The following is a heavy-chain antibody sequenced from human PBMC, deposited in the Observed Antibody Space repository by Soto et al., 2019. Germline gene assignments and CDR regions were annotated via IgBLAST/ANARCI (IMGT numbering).Heavy chain of an antibody. Sequence: SETLSLTCTVSGGSLSSGDYYWSWIRQPPGKGLEWIGYIYYSGSTYYNPSLKSRVTISVDTTKNQFSLKLSSVTAADTAVYYCARDRCTGNWNVIGGMDVWGPGTTVTVSS. J-gene: IGHJ6*02. CDR3: ARDRCTGNWNVIGGMDV. CDR2: IYYSGST. V-gene: IGHV4-30-4*01. CDR1: GGSLSSGDYY. D-gene: IGHD1-1*01.